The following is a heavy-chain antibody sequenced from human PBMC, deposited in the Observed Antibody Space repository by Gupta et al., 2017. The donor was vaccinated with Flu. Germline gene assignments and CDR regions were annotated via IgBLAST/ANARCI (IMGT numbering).Heavy chain of an antibody. V-gene: IGHV1-8*01. CDR2: MNPNSGNT. D-gene: IGHD2-15*01. CDR1: GYTFTSYD. CDR3: ARGQLRSGFIVVVVAATYHFDY. J-gene: IGHJ4*02. Sequence: QVQLVQSGAEVKKPGASVKVSCKASGYTFTSYDINWLRQAPGQGLEWMGWMNPNSGNTGYAQKFQGRVTMTRNTSISTAYMELSSLRSEDTAVYYCARGQLRSGFIVVVVAATYHFDYWGQGTLVTVSS.